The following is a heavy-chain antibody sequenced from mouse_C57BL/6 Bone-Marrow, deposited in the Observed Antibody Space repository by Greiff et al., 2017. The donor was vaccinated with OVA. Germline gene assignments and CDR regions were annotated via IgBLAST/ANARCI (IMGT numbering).Heavy chain of an antibody. J-gene: IGHJ2*01. CDR3: AREDYDYGY. V-gene: IGHV1-19*01. CDR1: GYTFTDYY. Sequence: EVHLVESGPVLVKPGASVKMSCKASGYTFTDYYMNWVKQSHGKSLEWIGVINPYNGGTSYNQKFKGKATLTVDKSSSTAYMELNSVTSEDSAVYYCAREDYDYGYWGQGTTLTVSS. D-gene: IGHD2-4*01. CDR2: INPYNGGT.